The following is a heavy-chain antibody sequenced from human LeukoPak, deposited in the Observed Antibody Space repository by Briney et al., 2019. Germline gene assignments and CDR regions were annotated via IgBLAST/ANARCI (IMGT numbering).Heavy chain of an antibody. J-gene: IGHJ6*02. V-gene: IGHV1-18*01. D-gene: IGHD6-6*01. CDR1: GYTFTSYG. CDR2: ISAYNGNT. Sequence: ASVKVSCKASGYTFTSYGISWVRQAPGQGLEWMGWISAYNGNTNYAQKLQGRVTMTTDTSASTAYMELRSLRSDDTAVYYCARDFVPSPKHPMDVWGQGTTVTVSS. CDR3: ARDFVPSPKHPMDV.